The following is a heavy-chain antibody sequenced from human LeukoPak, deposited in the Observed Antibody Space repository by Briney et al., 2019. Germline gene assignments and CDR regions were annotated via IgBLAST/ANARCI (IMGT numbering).Heavy chain of an antibody. D-gene: IGHD1-26*01. CDR1: GFTFSSYG. CDR2: ISGSGGST. CDR3: AKDPSGSYPWSNYYYYYMDV. J-gene: IGHJ6*03. V-gene: IGHV3-23*01. Sequence: GGSLRLSCAASGFTFSSYGMSWVRQAPGKGLEWVSAISGSGGSTYYADSVKGRFTISRDNSKNTLYLQMNSLRAEDTAVYYCAKDPSGSYPWSNYYYYYMDVWGKGTTVTVSS.